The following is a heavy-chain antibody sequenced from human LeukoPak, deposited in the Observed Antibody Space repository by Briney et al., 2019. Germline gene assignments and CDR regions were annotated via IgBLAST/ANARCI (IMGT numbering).Heavy chain of an antibody. J-gene: IGHJ3*02. Sequence: GGSLRLSCAASGFTFSSHAMSWVRQAPGKGLEWVSAISGSGGSTYYADSVKGRFTISRDNSKNTLYLQMNSLRAEDTAVYYCAKDHIAVAGTAEIAFDIWGQGTMVTVSS. CDR2: ISGSGGST. CDR1: GFTFSSHA. CDR3: AKDHIAVAGTAEIAFDI. V-gene: IGHV3-23*01. D-gene: IGHD6-19*01.